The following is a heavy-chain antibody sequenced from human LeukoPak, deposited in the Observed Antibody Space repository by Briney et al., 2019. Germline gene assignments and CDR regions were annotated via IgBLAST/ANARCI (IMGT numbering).Heavy chain of an antibody. Sequence: PGGSLRLSCAASGFTFSSYNMNWVRQAPGKGLEWVSSISSSSSYIYYADSVKGRFTISRDNAKNSLYLQMNSLRAEDTAVYYCVKITSVTGGDCWGQGTRLTVSS. J-gene: IGHJ4*02. CDR1: GFTFSSYN. CDR2: ISSSSSYI. D-gene: IGHD1-1*01. CDR3: VKITSVTGGDC. V-gene: IGHV3-21*01.